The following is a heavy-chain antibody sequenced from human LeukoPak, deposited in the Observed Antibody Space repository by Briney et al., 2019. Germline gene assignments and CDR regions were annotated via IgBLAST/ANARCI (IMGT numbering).Heavy chain of an antibody. CDR1: GGSVSNYY. V-gene: IGHV4-59*08. J-gene: IGHJ4*02. CDR2: IYSTGST. Sequence: SETLSLTCTVSGGSVSNYYWSWLRQPPGKGLEWIGHIYSTGSTTYSPSLKSRVIMSADTSKNQFSLKVTSVTAADTAVYYCARHRPEGSYPLDSWGQGALVTVSS. CDR3: ARHRPEGSYPLDS.